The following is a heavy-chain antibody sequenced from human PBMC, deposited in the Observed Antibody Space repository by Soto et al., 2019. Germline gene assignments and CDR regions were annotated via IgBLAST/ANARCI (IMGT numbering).Heavy chain of an antibody. CDR1: GFTFSSYW. CDR3: ARGANYYDSSGYESFDI. V-gene: IGHV3-7*03. D-gene: IGHD3-22*01. J-gene: IGHJ3*02. CDR2: IKQEGSEK. Sequence: PGGSLRLSCAASGFTFSSYWMSWVRQAPGTGLEWVANIKQEGSEKYYVDSVKGRFTISRDNAKNSLYLQMHSLRAEDTAVYYCARGANYYDSSGYESFDIWGQGTMVTVSS.